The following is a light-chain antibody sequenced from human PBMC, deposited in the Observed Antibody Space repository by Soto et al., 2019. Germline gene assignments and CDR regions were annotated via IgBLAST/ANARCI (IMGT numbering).Light chain of an antibody. CDR3: QQFNSYPRT. CDR2: DAS. V-gene: IGKV1-13*02. CDR1: QGISRA. Sequence: AIQLTHSPSSLSASVGDRVTITCRASQGISRALAWYQQKPGKAPKLLIYDASSLESGVPSRFSGSGSGTDFTLTISRLQPEDFATYYCQQFNSYPRTFGQGTKVEIK. J-gene: IGKJ1*01.